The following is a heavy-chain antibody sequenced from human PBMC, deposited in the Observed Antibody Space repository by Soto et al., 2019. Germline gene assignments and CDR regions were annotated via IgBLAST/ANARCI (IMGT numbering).Heavy chain of an antibody. D-gene: IGHD1-1*01. V-gene: IGHV1-2*02. J-gene: IGHJ3*02. CDR3: ARVQLELMRDAFDI. CDR1: GYTFTGSS. CDR2: INPNNGVT. Sequence: GASVKVSCKASGYTFTGSSLHWVRQAPGQRLEWMGWINPNNGVTNYAQKFQGRVAMTRDTSISTAYMELSRLTSGDTAVYYCARVQLELMRDAFDIWGQGTMVTVSS.